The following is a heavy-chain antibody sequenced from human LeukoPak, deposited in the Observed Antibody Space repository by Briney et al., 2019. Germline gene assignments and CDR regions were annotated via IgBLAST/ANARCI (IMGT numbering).Heavy chain of an antibody. D-gene: IGHD1-26*01. CDR1: GGSISSYY. Sequence: RSSETLSLTCTVSGGSISSYYWSWIRQPPGKGLEWIGYIYHSGSTYYNPSLKSRVTISVDRSKNQFSLKLSSVTAADTAVYYCARDYSGSDYFDYWGRGTLVTVSS. J-gene: IGHJ4*02. CDR2: IYHSGST. CDR3: ARDYSGSDYFDY. V-gene: IGHV4-59*12.